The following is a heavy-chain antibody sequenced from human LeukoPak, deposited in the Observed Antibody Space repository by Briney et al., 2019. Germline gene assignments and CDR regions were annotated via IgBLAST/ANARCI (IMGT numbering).Heavy chain of an antibody. CDR1: GYTFSSYD. Sequence: ASVNVSCKASGYTFSSYDINWVRQATGQGLEWMGWMNPNSGSTGYAQKFQGRVTITRNTSISTAYMELSRLRSEDTAVYYCARGRSTGYPYYFEYWGQGTLVTVSS. V-gene: IGHV1-8*03. J-gene: IGHJ4*02. CDR2: MNPNSGST. CDR3: ARGRSTGYPYYFEY. D-gene: IGHD5-12*01.